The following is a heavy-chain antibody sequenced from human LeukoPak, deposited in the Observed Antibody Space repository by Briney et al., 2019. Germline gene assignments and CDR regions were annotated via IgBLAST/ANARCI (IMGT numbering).Heavy chain of an antibody. CDR1: GGSVSSYY. V-gene: IGHV4-59*08. CDR3: ARARGYSSSWLSYYGMDV. D-gene: IGHD6-13*01. Sequence: ASETLSLTCTVSGGSVSSYYWSWIRQSPGKGLEWIGYIYYSGSTKYNPSLKSRVTISVDTSKTQFSLKLSSVTAADTAVYYCARARGYSSSWLSYYGMDVWGLGTTVTVSS. J-gene: IGHJ6*02. CDR2: IYYSGST.